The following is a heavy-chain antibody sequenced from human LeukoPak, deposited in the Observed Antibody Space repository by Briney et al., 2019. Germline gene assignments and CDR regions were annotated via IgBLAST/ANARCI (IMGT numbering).Heavy chain of an antibody. V-gene: IGHV3-23*01. CDR2: ISGSGGST. D-gene: IGHD3-10*01. CDR3: AGRGSGSYFDY. Sequence: PGGSLRLSCAASGFTFSSYGMSWVRQAPGKRLGWVSAISGSGGSTYYADSVKGRFTISRDNSKNTLYLQMNSLRAEDTAVYYCAGRGSGSYFDYWGQGTLVTVST. J-gene: IGHJ4*02. CDR1: GFTFSSYG.